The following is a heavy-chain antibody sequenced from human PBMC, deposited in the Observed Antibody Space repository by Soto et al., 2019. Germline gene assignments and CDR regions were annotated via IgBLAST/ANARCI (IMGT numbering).Heavy chain of an antibody. CDR1: GDTFDFYS. J-gene: IGHJ4*02. CDR2: VNPIVRMS. Sequence: QVQLVQSGAEVKRPGSSVMVSCKASGDTFDFYSINWVRQAPGRGLEWMGRVNPIVRMSNYAQKFQGRVTMTADRSTSTAYMELRRLRSEETALYYCASSYGSGYRAFDYWGQGALVTVSS. V-gene: IGHV1-69*02. D-gene: IGHD3-10*01. CDR3: ASSYGSGYRAFDY.